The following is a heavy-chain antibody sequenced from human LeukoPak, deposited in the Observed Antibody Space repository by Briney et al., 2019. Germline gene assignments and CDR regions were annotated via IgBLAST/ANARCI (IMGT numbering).Heavy chain of an antibody. Sequence: ASVKVSCKASGYTFTNYAMNWVRQAPGQGLEWLGWINPNTGHPTYAQGFTGRFVFSLDTSVSTAYLQITSLKAEDTAVYYCAREDYDSSGYLVNWFDPWGQGTLVIVSS. D-gene: IGHD3-22*01. J-gene: IGHJ5*02. V-gene: IGHV7-4-1*02. CDR2: INPNTGHP. CDR1: GYTFTNYA. CDR3: AREDYDSSGYLVNWFDP.